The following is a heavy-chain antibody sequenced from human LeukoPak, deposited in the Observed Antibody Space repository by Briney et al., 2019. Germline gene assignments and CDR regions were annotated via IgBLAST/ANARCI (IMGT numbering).Heavy chain of an antibody. D-gene: IGHD6-13*01. CDR2: IYTSGST. CDR1: GGSISSYY. CDR3: ARTRLEYSSSWYDDY. V-gene: IGHV4-4*07. J-gene: IGHJ4*02. Sequence: SETLSLTCTVSGGSISSYYWSWIRQTAGKGLEWIGRIYTSGSTNYNPSLKSRVTISVDTSKNQFSLKLSSVTAADTAVYYCARTRLEYSSSWYDDYWGQGTLVTVSS.